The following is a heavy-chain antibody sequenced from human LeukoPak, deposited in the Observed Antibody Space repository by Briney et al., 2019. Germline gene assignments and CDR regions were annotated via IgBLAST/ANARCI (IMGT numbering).Heavy chain of an antibody. J-gene: IGHJ4*02. Sequence: ASVKVSCKASGYTFTNYALHWVRQAPEQSLEWMGWINSGNDNTEYSRNFQGRVTITRDTSASTAYMELSSLRSEDTAVYYCARDYEWSPGDYWGQGTLVTVSS. CDR1: GYTFTNYA. CDR2: INSGNDNT. D-gene: IGHD2-8*01. V-gene: IGHV1-3*01. CDR3: ARDYEWSPGDY.